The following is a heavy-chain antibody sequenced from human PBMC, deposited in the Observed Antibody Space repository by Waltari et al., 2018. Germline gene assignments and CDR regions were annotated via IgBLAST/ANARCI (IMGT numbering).Heavy chain of an antibody. J-gene: IGHJ4*02. CDR3: ARGRVDFAY. D-gene: IGHD2-15*01. V-gene: IGHV3-7*02. CDR1: GFAFSTYW. Sequence: EVQLVESGGNLVQPGGSLRLSCAASGFAFSTYWMSWVRQAPGKGLEWVAKGKGNGSGKFYVDSVEGRINISRDNAKNSLYLQMNSLRAEETAVYFCARGRVDFAYWGQGTLVTVSS. CDR2: GKGNGSGK.